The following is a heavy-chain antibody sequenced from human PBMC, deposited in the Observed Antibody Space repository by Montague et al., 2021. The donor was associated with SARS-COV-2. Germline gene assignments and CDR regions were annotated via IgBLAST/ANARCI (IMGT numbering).Heavy chain of an antibody. CDR1: GGSVNSGNYY. Sequence: TLSLTCSVSGGSVNSGNYYWSWIRQRPGKGLEWIGYIYYSRNTFYSPSLKGRALILIDTSKNQFSLKLSSVTAADTAVYYCARERGTSISGYWFDPWGQGTLVTVSS. D-gene: IGHD3-3*02. V-gene: IGHV4-31*03. CDR3: ARERGTSISGYWFDP. J-gene: IGHJ5*02. CDR2: IYYSRNT.